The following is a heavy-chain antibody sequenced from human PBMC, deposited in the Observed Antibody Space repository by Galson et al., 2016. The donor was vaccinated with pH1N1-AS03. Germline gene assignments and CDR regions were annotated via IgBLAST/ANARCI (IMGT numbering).Heavy chain of an antibody. V-gene: IGHV4-61*02. J-gene: IGHJ4*02. CDR3: ARGDPAVADFVY. CDR2: IYTSGVT. CDR1: GDSFSSNIYY. Sequence: LSLTCTVSGDSFSSNIYYWTWLRQPAGKGLEWIGRIYTSGVTHYHPSLESRATISIDTSKKQFSLELTSVTAADTAMYYCARGDPAVADFVYWGQGTLVTVSS. D-gene: IGHD6-19*01.